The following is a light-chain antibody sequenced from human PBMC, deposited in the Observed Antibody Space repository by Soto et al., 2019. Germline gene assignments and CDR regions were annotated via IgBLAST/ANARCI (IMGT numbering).Light chain of an antibody. CDR2: SAS. CDR1: QSVGSL. CDR3: QQSYSLPYT. Sequence: DIQMTQSPSSLSASVGDRVTITCRASQSVGSLLNWFQQRPGIAPELLIYSASTLQSGVPSRFSGSGAGTDFTLIISSLQPEDFATYYCQQSYSLPYTFGQGTKLEI. J-gene: IGKJ2*01. V-gene: IGKV1-39*01.